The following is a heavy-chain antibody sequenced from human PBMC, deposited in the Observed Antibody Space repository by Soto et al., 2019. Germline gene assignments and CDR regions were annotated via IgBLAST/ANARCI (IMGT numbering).Heavy chain of an antibody. CDR2: IYYSGST. V-gene: IGHV4-39*01. J-gene: IGHJ6*02. D-gene: IGHD6-13*01. Sequence: SETLSLTCTVSGGSISSSSYYWGWIRQPPGKGLEWIGSIYYSGSTYYNPSLKSRVTISVDTSKNQFSLKLSSVTAADTAVYYCATNLIAAAGTSDYYYGMDVWGQGTTVTVSS. CDR1: GGSISSSSYY. CDR3: ATNLIAAAGTSDYYYGMDV.